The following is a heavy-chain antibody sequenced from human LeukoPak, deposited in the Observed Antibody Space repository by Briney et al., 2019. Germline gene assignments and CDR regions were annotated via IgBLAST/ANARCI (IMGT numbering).Heavy chain of an antibody. CDR1: GYTLTELS. CDR3: ARSYYYDSSGHSKYYYGMDV. CDR2: FDPEDGET. Sequence: GASVKVSCKVSGYTLTELSMHWVRQAPGKGLEWMGGFDPEDGETIYAQKFQGRVTMTEDTSTDTAYMELSSLRSEDTAVYYCARSYYYDSSGHSKYYYGMDVWGQGTTVTVSS. D-gene: IGHD3-22*01. J-gene: IGHJ6*02. V-gene: IGHV1-24*01.